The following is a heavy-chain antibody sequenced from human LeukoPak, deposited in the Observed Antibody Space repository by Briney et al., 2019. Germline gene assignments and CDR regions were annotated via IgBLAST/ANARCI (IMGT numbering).Heavy chain of an antibody. D-gene: IGHD3-10*02. J-gene: IGHJ6*04. CDR3: AELGITMIGGV. Sequence: GGSLRLSCAASGFTFSDYSMNWVRQAPGKGLEWVSSISGSSTYIYYSDSLKGRFTISRDNAKNSLYLQMNSLRAEDTAVYYCAELGITMIGGVWGKGTTVTISS. CDR2: ISGSSTYI. CDR1: GFTFSDYS. V-gene: IGHV3-21*01.